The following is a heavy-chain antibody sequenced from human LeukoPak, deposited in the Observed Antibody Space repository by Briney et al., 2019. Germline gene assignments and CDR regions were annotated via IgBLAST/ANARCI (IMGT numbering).Heavy chain of an antibody. D-gene: IGHD3-10*01. CDR2: ISGSGGST. CDR1: GFTFSSYE. V-gene: IGHV3-23*01. Sequence: GGSLRLSCAASGFTFSSYEMNWVREAPGKGLEWVSAISGSGGSTYYADSVKGRFTISRDNSKNTLYLQMNSLRAEDTAVYYCAKYDGSGIFDYWGQGTPVTVSS. J-gene: IGHJ4*02. CDR3: AKYDGSGIFDY.